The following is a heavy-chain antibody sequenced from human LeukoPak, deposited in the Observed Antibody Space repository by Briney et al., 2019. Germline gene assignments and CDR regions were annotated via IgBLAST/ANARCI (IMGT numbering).Heavy chain of an antibody. V-gene: IGHV3-15*01. D-gene: IGHD5-12*01. Sequence: GGSLRLSCAASGFTVSSNYMSWVRQAPGKGLEWVGRIKSKTDGGTTDYAAPVKGRFTISRDDSKNTLYLQMNSLKAEDTAVYYCTTVDHGYGVDYWGQGTLVTVSS. J-gene: IGHJ4*02. CDR2: IKSKTDGGTT. CDR1: GFTVSSNY. CDR3: TTVDHGYGVDY.